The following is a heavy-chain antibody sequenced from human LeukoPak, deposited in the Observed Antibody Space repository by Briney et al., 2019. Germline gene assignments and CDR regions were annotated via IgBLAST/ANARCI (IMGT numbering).Heavy chain of an antibody. CDR2: MTGSGMST. V-gene: IGHV3-23*01. CDR1: GFNYGSYV. D-gene: IGHD3-22*01. Sequence: GGSLRLSCAASGFNYGSYVMSRVRQAPGKGLEWVSSMTGSGMSTYYADSVKGRFTISRDNSKNMLYLQMNSLRAEDTAVYYCAKGAVVIKFLFDSWGQGTLVTVSS. J-gene: IGHJ4*02. CDR3: AKGAVVIKFLFDS.